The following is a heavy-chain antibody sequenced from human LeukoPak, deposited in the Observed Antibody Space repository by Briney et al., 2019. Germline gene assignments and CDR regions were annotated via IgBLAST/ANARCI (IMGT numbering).Heavy chain of an antibody. CDR1: GFTFSSYS. V-gene: IGHV3-30*03. CDR2: ISYDGSNS. CDR3: AAEGSLYYYDF. J-gene: IGHJ4*02. Sequence: GGSLRLSCAASGFTFSSYSMNWVRQAPGKGLEWVAVISYDGSNSYYEDSVKGRFTISRDNSKYTVDLQMNSLRPEDTAVYYCAAEGSLYYYDFWGKGTLVTVSS. D-gene: IGHD2-8*01.